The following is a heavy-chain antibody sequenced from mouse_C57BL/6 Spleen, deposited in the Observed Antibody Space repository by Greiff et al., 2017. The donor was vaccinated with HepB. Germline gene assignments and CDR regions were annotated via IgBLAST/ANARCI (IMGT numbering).Heavy chain of an antibody. CDR3: AIYYDYDEDWFAY. J-gene: IGHJ3*01. V-gene: IGHV1-76*01. CDR2: IYPGSGNT. CDR1: GYTFTDYY. D-gene: IGHD2-4*01. Sequence: QVQLKQSGAELVRPGASVKLSCKASGYTFTDYYINWVKQRPGQGLEWIARIYPGSGNTYYNEKFKGKATLTAEKSSSTAYMQLSSLTSEDSAVYFCAIYYDYDEDWFAYWGQGTLVTVSA.